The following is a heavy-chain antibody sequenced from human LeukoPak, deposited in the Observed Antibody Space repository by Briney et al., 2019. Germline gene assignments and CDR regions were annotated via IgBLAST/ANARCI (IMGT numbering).Heavy chain of an antibody. CDR1: GGTFTGYY. D-gene: IGHD1-26*01. CDR2: INPNSGGT. CDR3: ARGGVPGAFDI. V-gene: IGHV1-2*02. J-gene: IGHJ3*02. Sequence: ASVKVSCKASGGTFTGYYMHWVRQAPGQGLEWMGWINPNSGGTNYAQKIQGRVTMTRDTSISTAYMELSRLRSDDTAVYYCARGGVPGAFDIWGQGTMVTVSS.